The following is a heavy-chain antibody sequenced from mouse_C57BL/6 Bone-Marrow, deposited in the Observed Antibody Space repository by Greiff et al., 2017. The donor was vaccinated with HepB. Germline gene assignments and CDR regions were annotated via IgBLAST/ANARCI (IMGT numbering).Heavy chain of an antibody. J-gene: IGHJ4*01. CDR3: ARTLGMDY. CDR2: ISYDGSN. D-gene: IGHD4-1*01. Sequence: VQLQESGPGLVKPSQSLSLTCSVTGYSITSGYYWNWIRQFPGNKLEWMGYISYDGSNNYNPSLKNRISITRDTSKNQFFLKLNSVTTEDTATYYCARTLGMDYWGQGTSVTVSS. V-gene: IGHV3-6*01. CDR1: GYSITSGYY.